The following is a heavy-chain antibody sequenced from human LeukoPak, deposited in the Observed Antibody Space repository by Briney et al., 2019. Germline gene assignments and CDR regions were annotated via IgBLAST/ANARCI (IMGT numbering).Heavy chain of an antibody. Sequence: SETLSLTCTVSLDSTTSNFWSWVRQPPGKGLEWIGEIHRSGSPNYNPSLQSRVTISIDRSRNQIALELSSVTAADTAVYFCARHHPSVNNRFDPWGQGTLVTVSS. CDR2: IHRSGSP. CDR1: LDSTTSNF. CDR3: ARHHPSVNNRFDP. V-gene: IGHV4-4*02. J-gene: IGHJ5*02.